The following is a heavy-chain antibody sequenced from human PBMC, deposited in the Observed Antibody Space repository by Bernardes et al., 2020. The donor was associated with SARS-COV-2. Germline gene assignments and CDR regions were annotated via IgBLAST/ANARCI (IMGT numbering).Heavy chain of an antibody. V-gene: IGHV3-21*05. CDR2: IGPSSRYI. D-gene: IGHD2-21*02. CDR1: GFTFSSYS. J-gene: IGHJ4*02. CDR3: ARRLLVEARAGLDY. Sequence: GGSLRLSCAASGFTFSSYSMYWVRQTTGKGLEWVSHIGPSSRYISCADSVKGRFTTSRDDAKNSLYLQMNSLTAEDTAVYYCARRLLVEARAGLDYWGQGILFTISS.